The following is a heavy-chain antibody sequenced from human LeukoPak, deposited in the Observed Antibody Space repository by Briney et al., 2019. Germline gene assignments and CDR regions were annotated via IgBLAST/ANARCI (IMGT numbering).Heavy chain of an antibody. CDR1: GFILSNHG. Sequence: GGSLRLSCAASGFILSNHGMHWVRQAPGKGLEWVAALLYDGNTKHYADSVKGRFTISRDISKNTFYLQMNSLTAEDTAVYYCARDHRPEIQYYYMDVWGKGTTVAVSS. V-gene: IGHV3-33*01. D-gene: IGHD1-14*01. CDR2: LLYDGNTK. J-gene: IGHJ6*03. CDR3: ARDHRPEIQYYYMDV.